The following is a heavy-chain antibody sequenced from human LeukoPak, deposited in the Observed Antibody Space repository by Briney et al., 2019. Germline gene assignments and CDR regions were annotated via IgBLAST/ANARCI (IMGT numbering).Heavy chain of an antibody. CDR1: GGSISNDDYY. V-gene: IGHV4-30-4*01. J-gene: IGHJ4*02. CDR3: ARDQRSSGSNIFDY. Sequence: PSETLSLTCTVSGGSISNDDYYWTWIRQSPGKGLEWIGCIFYRGGTYYNPSLKSRLTVSVDTSKNQFSMKLTSVTAADTAIYFCARDQRSSGSNIFDYWGQGTLVTVSS. CDR2: IFYRGGT. D-gene: IGHD1-26*01.